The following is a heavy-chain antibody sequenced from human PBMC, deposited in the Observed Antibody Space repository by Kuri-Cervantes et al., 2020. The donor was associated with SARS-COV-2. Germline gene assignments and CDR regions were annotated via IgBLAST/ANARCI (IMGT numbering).Heavy chain of an antibody. CDR1: GYTFTSYY. Sequence: ASVKVSCKASGYTFTSYYMHWVRQAPGQGLEWMGIINPSGGSTGYAQKFQGRVTMTRDTSTSTVYMELSSLRSEDTAVYYCARESPLEWSTFNWGQGTLVTVSS. CDR2: INPSGGST. V-gene: IGHV1-46*01. D-gene: IGHD3-3*01. J-gene: IGHJ4*02. CDR3: ARESPLEWSTFN.